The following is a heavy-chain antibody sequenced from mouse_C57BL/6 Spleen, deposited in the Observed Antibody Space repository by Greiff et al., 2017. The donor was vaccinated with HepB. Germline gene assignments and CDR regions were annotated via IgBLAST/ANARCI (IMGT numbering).Heavy chain of an antibody. CDR1: GFTFSSYT. Sequence: EVKLMESGGGLVKPGGSLKLSCAASGFTFSSYTMSWVRQTPEKRLEWVATISGGGGNTYYPDSVKGRFTISRDNAKNTLYPQMSSLRSEDTALYYCARHGGSSPLYFDVWGTGTTVTVSS. CDR3: ARHGGSSPLYFDV. V-gene: IGHV5-9*01. D-gene: IGHD1-1*01. J-gene: IGHJ1*03. CDR2: ISGGGGNT.